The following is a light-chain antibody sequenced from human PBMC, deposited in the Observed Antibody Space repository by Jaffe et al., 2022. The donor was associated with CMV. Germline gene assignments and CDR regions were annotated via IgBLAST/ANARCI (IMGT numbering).Light chain of an antibody. Sequence: QSVLTQPPSASGTPGQRVTISCSGSSSNIGSNYVYWYQQLPGTAPKLLIYRNDQRPSGVPDRFSGSKSGTSASLAISGLRSEDEAEYYCASWDASLSGPNWVFGGGTKLTVL. CDR2: RND. CDR3: ASWDASLSGPNWV. V-gene: IGLV1-47*01. J-gene: IGLJ3*02. CDR1: SSNIGSNY.